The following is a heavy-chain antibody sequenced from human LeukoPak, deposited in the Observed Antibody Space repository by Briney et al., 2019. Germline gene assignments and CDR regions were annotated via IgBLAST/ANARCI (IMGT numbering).Heavy chain of an antibody. CDR1: GGTFSSYA. J-gene: IGHJ6*02. CDR2: IIPIFGTA. V-gene: IGHV1-69*01. CDR3: ARGDIVVVVAATRWYYYGMDV. Sequence: GSSVTVSCRASGGTFSSYAISWVRQAPGQGLEWMGGIIPIFGTANYAQKFQGRVTITADESTSTAYMELSSLRSEGTAVYYCARGDIVVVVAATRWYYYGMDVWGQRTTVTVSS. D-gene: IGHD2-15*01.